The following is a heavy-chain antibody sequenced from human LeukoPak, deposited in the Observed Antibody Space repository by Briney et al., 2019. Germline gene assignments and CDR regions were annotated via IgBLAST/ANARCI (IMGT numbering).Heavy chain of an antibody. CDR1: GGSISSSSYY. D-gene: IGHD1-26*01. J-gene: IGHJ4*02. V-gene: IGHV4-39*01. Sequence: PSETLSLTCTVSGGSISSSSYYWGWIRQPLGKGLEWIGSIYYSGSTYYNPSLKSRVTISVDTSKNQFSLKLSSVTAADTAVYYCARYREVGATVDYWGQGTLVTVSS. CDR2: IYYSGST. CDR3: ARYREVGATVDY.